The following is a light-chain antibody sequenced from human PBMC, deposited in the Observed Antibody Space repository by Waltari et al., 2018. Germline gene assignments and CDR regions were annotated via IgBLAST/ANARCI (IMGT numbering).Light chain of an antibody. J-gene: IGLJ2*01. Sequence: QSVLTQPPSMSGAPEQTVTIPCSGTKSHLWAPYPVLWDRVPPGTPPPLPIFGNKNRPSGVSDRFSASKSGASASLVISGLHVGDEGDYYCQSYDSALRGSVFGGGTKLSVL. CDR1: KSHLWAPYP. V-gene: IGLV1-40*01. CDR2: GNK. CDR3: QSYDSALRGSV.